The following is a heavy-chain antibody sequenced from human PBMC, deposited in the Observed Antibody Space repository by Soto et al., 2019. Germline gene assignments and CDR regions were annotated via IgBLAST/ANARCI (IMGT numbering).Heavy chain of an antibody. Sequence: QVQLQESGPGLVKPSQTLSLTCTVSGGSISSGDYYWSWIRQPPGKGLEWIGYIFYSGTTYYNPSLKSRVTISVDTSKNQFSLKLSSVTAADTAVYYCARDGYCTIGVCYTVFDYWGQGTLVTVSS. CDR2: IFYSGTT. CDR3: ARDGYCTIGVCYTVFDY. D-gene: IGHD2-8*01. CDR1: GGSISSGDYY. V-gene: IGHV4-30-4*01. J-gene: IGHJ4*02.